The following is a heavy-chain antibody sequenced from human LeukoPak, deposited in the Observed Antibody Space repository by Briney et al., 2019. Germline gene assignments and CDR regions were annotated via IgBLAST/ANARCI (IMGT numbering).Heavy chain of an antibody. D-gene: IGHD6-19*01. CDR2: IKSGGGT. CDR3: VGTGPLSSNGWDFNY. CDR1: GFTFNTYV. V-gene: IGHV3-23*01. J-gene: IGHJ4*02. Sequence: GGSLRLSCAASGFTFNTYVMSWVRQTPGKGLQWVSSIKSGGGTDYADSVKGRFTISRDNSKNMLFLQMNSLRAEDTAVYYCVGTGPLSSNGWDFNYWGQGTLVTVSS.